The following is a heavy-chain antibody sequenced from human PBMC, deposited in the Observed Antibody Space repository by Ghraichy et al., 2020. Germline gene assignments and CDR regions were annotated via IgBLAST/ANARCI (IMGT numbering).Heavy chain of an antibody. CDR3: ARGRGTRGRLDY. CDR1: GFTFSSYG. Sequence: GGSLRLSCAASGFTFSSYGMHWVRQAPGKGLEWVAVIWYDGSNKYYADSVKGRFTISRDNSKNTLYLQMNSLRAEDTAVYYCARGRGTRGRLDYWGQGTLVTVSS. J-gene: IGHJ4*02. D-gene: IGHD1-7*01. CDR2: IWYDGSNK. V-gene: IGHV3-33*01.